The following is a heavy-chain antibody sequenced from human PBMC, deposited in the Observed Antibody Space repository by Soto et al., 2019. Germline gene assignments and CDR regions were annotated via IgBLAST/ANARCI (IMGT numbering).Heavy chain of an antibody. CDR1: GFTFSSYG. Sequence: GGSLRLSCAASGFTFSSYGMHWVRQAPGKGLEWVAVISYDGSNKYYADSVKGRFTISRDNSKNTLYLQMNSLRAEDTAVYYCARDYMITFGGVISWGQGTLVTVSS. J-gene: IGHJ5*02. CDR3: ARDYMITFGGVIS. V-gene: IGHV3-30*03. CDR2: ISYDGSNK. D-gene: IGHD3-16*01.